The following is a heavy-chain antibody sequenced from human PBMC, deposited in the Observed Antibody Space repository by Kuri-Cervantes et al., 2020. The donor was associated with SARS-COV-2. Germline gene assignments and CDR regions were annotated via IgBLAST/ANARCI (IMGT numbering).Heavy chain of an antibody. D-gene: IGHD6-6*01. Sequence: SVNVSCKASGGTFSSYAISWVRQAPGQGLEWMGRIIPIFGTAKYAQKFQGRVTITADESTSTAYMELSSLRSEDTAVYYCAREGPRDEYSSSSAYFDYWGKGTLVTVSS. CDR1: GGTFSSYA. J-gene: IGHJ4*02. V-gene: IGHV1-69*13. CDR2: IIPIFGTA. CDR3: AREGPRDEYSSSSAYFDY.